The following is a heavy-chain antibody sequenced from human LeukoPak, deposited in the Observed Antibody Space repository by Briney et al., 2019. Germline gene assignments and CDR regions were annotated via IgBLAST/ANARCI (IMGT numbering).Heavy chain of an antibody. J-gene: IGHJ4*02. CDR2: ISSNGGST. CDR3: ARVDYGDYGFDY. Sequence: GGSLRLSCSASGFTFSRYAMHLVRQAPGMGLEYVSDISSNGGSTTHVDSLKGRFTISRDNSKNALFLQMSSLRAKDTAVYYCARVDYGDYGFDYWGQGTLVTVSS. V-gene: IGHV3-64*04. D-gene: IGHD4-17*01. CDR1: GFTFSRYA.